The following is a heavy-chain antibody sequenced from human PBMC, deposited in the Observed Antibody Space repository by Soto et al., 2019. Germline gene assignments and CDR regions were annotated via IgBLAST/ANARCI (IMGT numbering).Heavy chain of an antibody. Sequence: QVQLQESGPGLVKPSQTLSLTCTVSGDSISSGGYYWSWIRQHPGKALEWIGYIYYSGSIYYNPSLKSRVTISVDTSKNQLSLKLSSVTAADTAVYYCARVASGAFDIWGQGTMVTVSS. CDR1: GDSISSGGYY. J-gene: IGHJ3*02. CDR3: ARVASGAFDI. CDR2: IYYSGSI. V-gene: IGHV4-31*03. D-gene: IGHD2-21*01.